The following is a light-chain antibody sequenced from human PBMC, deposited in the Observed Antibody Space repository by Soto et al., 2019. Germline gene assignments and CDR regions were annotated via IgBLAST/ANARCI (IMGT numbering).Light chain of an antibody. J-gene: IGLJ3*02. Sequence: QAVVTQSPSASASLGSSVKVTCTLSSGHSGYIIAWHQQLPGKAPRFLMKLESSGRYKKGSGVPDRFSGSSSGADRYLSISNLQFEDEADYYCETWDSNTHWVFGGGTQLTVL. CDR3: ETWDSNTHWV. V-gene: IGLV4-60*02. CDR2: LESSGRY. CDR1: SGHSGYI.